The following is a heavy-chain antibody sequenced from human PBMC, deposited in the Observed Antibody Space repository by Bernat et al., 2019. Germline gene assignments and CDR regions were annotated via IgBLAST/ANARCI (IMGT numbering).Heavy chain of an antibody. Sequence: EVQLLESGGGLVQPGGSLRLSCAASGFTFSSYAMSWVRQAPGKGLEWVSAISGSGGSTYYADSVKGRFTISRDNSKNTLYLQMNSLRAEDTAVYYCAKDDYGDPYYFDYWGQRTLVTVAS. V-gene: IGHV3-23*01. D-gene: IGHD4-17*01. CDR3: AKDDYGDPYYFDY. CDR1: GFTFSSYA. CDR2: ISGSGGST. J-gene: IGHJ4*02.